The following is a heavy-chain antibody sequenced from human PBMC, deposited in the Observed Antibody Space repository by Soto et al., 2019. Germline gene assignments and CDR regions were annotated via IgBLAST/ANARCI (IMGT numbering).Heavy chain of an antibody. CDR3: GRALKVTPLSYYYYYGMDI. Sequence: SETLSLTCAVYGGPFSCYFWSWIRQPPGKGLEWIGEINHSGSTTYNPSLKSRVSISIDTSKNHFSLNLSAVTAADTAVYYCGRALKVTPLSYYYYYGMDICGQGTTVTVP. D-gene: IGHD2-21*02. CDR2: INHSGST. V-gene: IGHV4-34*01. CDR1: GGPFSCYF. J-gene: IGHJ6*01.